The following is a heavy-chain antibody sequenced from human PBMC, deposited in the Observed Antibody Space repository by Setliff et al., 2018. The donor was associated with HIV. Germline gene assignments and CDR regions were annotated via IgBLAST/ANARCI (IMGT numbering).Heavy chain of an antibody. V-gene: IGHV3-30*02. Sequence: GGSLRLSCAASGFTFSGYWMHWVRQAPGKGLEWVAFIRYDGSNKYYADSVKGRFTISRDNSKNTLYLQMNSLRVEDTAVYYCATDCAVVGGTGSLDSWGQGTLVTVSS. CDR2: IRYDGSNK. CDR3: ATDCAVVGGTGSLDS. J-gene: IGHJ4*02. D-gene: IGHD1-26*01. CDR1: GFTFSGYW.